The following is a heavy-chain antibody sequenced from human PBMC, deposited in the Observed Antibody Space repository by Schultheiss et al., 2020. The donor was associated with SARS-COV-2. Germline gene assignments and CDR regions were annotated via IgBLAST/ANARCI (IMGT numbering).Heavy chain of an antibody. CDR3: ARVNGGYYHESSGYDRFDY. CDR1: GGSFSGYY. Sequence: SETLSLTCAVYGGSFSGYYWSWIRQPPGKGLEWIGEINHSGSTNYNPSLKSRVTISVDASKNQFSVKVNSVTAADTADYYCARVNGGYYHESSGYDRFDYWGQGTLVTVSS. D-gene: IGHD3-22*01. V-gene: IGHV4-34*01. J-gene: IGHJ4*02. CDR2: INHSGST.